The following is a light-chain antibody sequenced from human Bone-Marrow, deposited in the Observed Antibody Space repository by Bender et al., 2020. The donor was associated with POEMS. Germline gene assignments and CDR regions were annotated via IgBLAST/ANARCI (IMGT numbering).Light chain of an antibody. CDR2: STS. CDR3: LRHYGGAQPWV. CDR1: TGAVTSASY. J-gene: IGLJ3*02. V-gene: IGLV7-43*01. Sequence: QTVVTQEPSLTVSPGGTVTLTCASSTGAVTSASYPSWLQQKPGQAPRSLIYSTSTKHSWTPARFSGSLLGGKAALTLSRVQPEGEADSYCLRHYGGAQPWVFGGATKLTVL.